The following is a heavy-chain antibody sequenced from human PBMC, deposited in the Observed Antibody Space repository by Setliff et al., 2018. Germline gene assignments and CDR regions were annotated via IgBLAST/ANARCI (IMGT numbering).Heavy chain of an antibody. D-gene: IGHD5-18*01. CDR3: ARDKLWLMGYYYYYYMDV. V-gene: IGHV1-3*01. CDR2: INAGNGNT. CDR1: GYTFTSYD. Sequence: ASVKVSCKAPGYTFTSYDINWVRQATGQGLEWMGWINAGNGNTKYSQKFQGRVTITRDTSASTAYMELSSLRSEDTAVYYCARDKLWLMGYYYYYYMDVWGKGTTVTVSS. J-gene: IGHJ6*03.